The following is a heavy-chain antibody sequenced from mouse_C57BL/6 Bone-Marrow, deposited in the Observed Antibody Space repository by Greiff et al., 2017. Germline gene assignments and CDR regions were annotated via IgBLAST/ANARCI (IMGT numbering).Heavy chain of an antibody. CDR2: IDPENGDT. CDR1: GFNIKDDY. J-gene: IGHJ2*01. CDR3: TTDLVTTVVYFDY. D-gene: IGHD1-1*01. Sequence: EVKVEESGAELVRPGASVKLSCTASGFNIKDDYMHWVKQRPEQGLEWIGWIDPENGDTEYASKFPGKATITADTSSNTAYLQLSSLTSEDTAVYYCTTDLVTTVVYFDYWGQGTTLTVSS. V-gene: IGHV14-4*01.